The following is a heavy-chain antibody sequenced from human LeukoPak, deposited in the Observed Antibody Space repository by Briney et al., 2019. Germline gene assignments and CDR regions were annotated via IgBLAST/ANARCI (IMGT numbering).Heavy chain of an antibody. CDR3: AKAPVGATYYFDS. D-gene: IGHD1-26*01. CDR2: IRSNGGST. Sequence: PGGSLRLSCSASGFTFSSYAMHWVRQAPGKGLEYVSGIRSNGGSTYYAASVKGRFTISRDNSKNILYLQMSSLRPEDTAVYYCAKAPVGATYYFDSWGKGTLVTVSS. J-gene: IGHJ4*02. V-gene: IGHV3-64D*08. CDR1: GFTFSSYA.